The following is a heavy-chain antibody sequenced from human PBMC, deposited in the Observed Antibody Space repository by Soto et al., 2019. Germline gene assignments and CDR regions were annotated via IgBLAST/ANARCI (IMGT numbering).Heavy chain of an antibody. CDR3: ARSEATALDY. CDR2: AHHSGRT. J-gene: IGHJ4*02. CDR1: GDSMTSSNR. Sequence: SETLSLTCTVSGDSMTSSNRWNWVRQPPGKGLEWIGEAHHSGRTNYNPSLRSRVTISVDKSQNHFSLQLTSVTAADTAVYYCARSEATALDYWGQGTLVTVS. V-gene: IGHV4-4*02.